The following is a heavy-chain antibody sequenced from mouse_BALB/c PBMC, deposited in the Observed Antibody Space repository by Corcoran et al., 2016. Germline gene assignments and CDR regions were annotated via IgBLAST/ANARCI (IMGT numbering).Heavy chain of an antibody. V-gene: IGHV9-3-1*01. J-gene: IGHJ3*01. CDR2: INTYTGEP. Sequence: QIQLVQSGPELKKPGETVKISCKASGYTFTNYGMNWVKQAPGKGLKWMGWINTYTGEPTYADDFKGRFAFSLETSASTAYLQINNLKNEDTATYFCASVATEAWFAYWCQGTLVTVSA. CDR3: ASVATEAWFAY. D-gene: IGHD1-1*01. CDR1: GYTFTNYG.